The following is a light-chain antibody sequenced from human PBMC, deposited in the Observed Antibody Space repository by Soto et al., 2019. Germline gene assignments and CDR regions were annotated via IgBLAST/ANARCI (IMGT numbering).Light chain of an antibody. V-gene: IGKV1-27*01. CDR1: QGIANH. CDR3: HKYKSALYT. Sequence: DIQMTQSPSSLSASVGDRVTITCRASQGIANHLAWYQQKPGKAPNLLIYAASTLQSWVPSRFSGSGFGTDFTLTIIILQPEDVANYYCHKYKSALYTFGPGTKVDI. CDR2: AAS. J-gene: IGKJ3*01.